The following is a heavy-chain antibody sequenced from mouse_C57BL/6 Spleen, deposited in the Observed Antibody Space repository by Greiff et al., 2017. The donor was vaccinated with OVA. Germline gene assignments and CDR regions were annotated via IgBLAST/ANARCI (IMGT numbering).Heavy chain of an antibody. CDR3: ARSVDSSGYSHYFDY. CDR2: IYPGDGDT. V-gene: IGHV1-82*01. D-gene: IGHD3-2*02. J-gene: IGHJ2*01. CDR1: GYAFSSSW. Sequence: QVQLQQSGPELVKPGASVKISCKASGYAFSSSWMNWVKQRPGKGLEWIGRIYPGDGDTNYNGKFKGKATLTADKSSSTAYMQLSSLTSEDSAVYFCARSVDSSGYSHYFDYWGQGTTLTVSS.